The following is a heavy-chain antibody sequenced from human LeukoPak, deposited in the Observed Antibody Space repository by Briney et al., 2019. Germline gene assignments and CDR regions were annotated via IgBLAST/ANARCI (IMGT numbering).Heavy chain of an antibody. V-gene: IGHV3-7*04. D-gene: IGHD2-15*01. CDR3: AGEGGGRNFDF. J-gene: IGHJ4*02. CDR1: GFTFSNYW. Sequence: GGSLRLSCTASGFTFSNYWMTWVRQAPGKGLEWVANIKQDGSEKYYVDSVRGRFTISRDNAKNSLYLQMNSLRAEDTAVYYCAGEGGGRNFDFWGRGTLGTVSS. CDR2: IKQDGSEK.